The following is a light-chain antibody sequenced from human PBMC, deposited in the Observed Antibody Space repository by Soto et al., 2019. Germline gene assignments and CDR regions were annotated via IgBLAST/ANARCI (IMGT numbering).Light chain of an antibody. Sequence: DIQMTQSPSSLSASVGDRVTITCQASQDISNYLNWYQQKPGKAPKLLIYDASNLETGVPSRFSGSVSGTDFTFTISCLQSEDFATYYCQQYYSYPVTFGQGTKVEIK. J-gene: IGKJ1*01. CDR2: DAS. V-gene: IGKV1-33*01. CDR1: QDISNY. CDR3: QQYYSYPVT.